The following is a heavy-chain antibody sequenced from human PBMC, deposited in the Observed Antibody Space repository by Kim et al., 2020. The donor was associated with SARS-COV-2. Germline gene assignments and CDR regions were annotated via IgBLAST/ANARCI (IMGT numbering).Heavy chain of an antibody. CDR3: ARARITMIVVVKYFDY. V-gene: IGHV4-31*03. J-gene: IGHJ4*02. CDR1: GGSISSGGYY. CDR2: IYYSGST. D-gene: IGHD3-22*01. Sequence: SETLSLTCTVSGGSISSGGYYWSWIRQHPGKGLEWIGYIYYSGSTYYNPSLKRRVTISVDTSKNQFSLKLSSVTAADTAVYYCARARITMIVVVKYFDYWGQGTLVTVSS.